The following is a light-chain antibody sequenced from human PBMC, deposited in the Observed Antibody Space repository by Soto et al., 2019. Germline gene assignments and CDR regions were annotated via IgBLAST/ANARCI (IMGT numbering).Light chain of an antibody. V-gene: IGLV1-47*02. CDR2: SDD. CDR3: AAWDASLSGHV. J-gene: IGLJ1*01. CDR1: SSNIGSYP. Sequence: SVLTQSPSASGTPEQRVTISCYGSSSNIGSYPVYWYQQLPGTAPKLLINSDDQRPSGVPDRFSASKSGTSASLAISGLRSEDEADYYCAAWDASLSGHVFGAGTKVTVL.